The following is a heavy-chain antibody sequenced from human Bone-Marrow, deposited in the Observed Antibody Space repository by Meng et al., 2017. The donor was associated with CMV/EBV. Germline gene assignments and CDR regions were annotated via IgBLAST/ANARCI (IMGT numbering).Heavy chain of an antibody. J-gene: IGHJ4*02. Sequence: LTCAASGFTFSNYPMAWVRQAPGKGLEWVSVIRGGGGSTYYADSVKGRLTISRDNSKNTLYLQMNSLGVEDTAVYYCAKDNHYYDSNGYYFDHWGQGTLVTVSS. D-gene: IGHD3-22*01. CDR1: GFTFSNYP. V-gene: IGHV3-23*01. CDR2: IRGGGGST. CDR3: AKDNHYYDSNGYYFDH.